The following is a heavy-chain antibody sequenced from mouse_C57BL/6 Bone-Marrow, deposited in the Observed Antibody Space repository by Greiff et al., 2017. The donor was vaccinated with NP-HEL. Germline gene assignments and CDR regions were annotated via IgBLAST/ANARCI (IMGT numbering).Heavy chain of an antibody. J-gene: IGHJ3*01. CDR2: ISDGGSYT. D-gene: IGHD1-1*01. V-gene: IGHV5-4*01. Sequence: EVQRVESGGGLVKPGGSLKLSCAASGFTFSSYAMSWVRQTPEKRLEWVATISDGGSYTYYPNNVKGRFTISRDNAKNNLYLQMSHLKSEDTAMYYCALLGFAYWGQGTLVTVSA. CDR1: GFTFSSYA. CDR3: ALLGFAY.